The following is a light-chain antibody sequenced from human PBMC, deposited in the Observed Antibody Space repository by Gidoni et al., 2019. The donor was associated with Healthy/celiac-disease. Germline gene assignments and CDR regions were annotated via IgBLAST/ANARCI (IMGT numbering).Light chain of an antibody. Sequence: EIVLTQSPATLSLSPGERATLSCRASQIVSSYLAWYQQKPGQAPRLLIDDASNRATGIPARFSGSGSGTDFTLTISSLEPEDFAVYYCQQRSNWPPYTFGQGTKLEIK. CDR3: QQRSNWPPYT. CDR2: DAS. CDR1: QIVSSY. V-gene: IGKV3-11*01. J-gene: IGKJ2*01.